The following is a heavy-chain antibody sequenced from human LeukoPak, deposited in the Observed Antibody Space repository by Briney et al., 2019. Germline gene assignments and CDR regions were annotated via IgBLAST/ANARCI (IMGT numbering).Heavy chain of an antibody. J-gene: IGHJ3*02. D-gene: IGHD5-24*01. CDR3: ARHFDRDGYKSNAFDI. CDR2: MYYSGST. V-gene: IGHV4-39*01. Sequence: WIRQPPGKGLEWIGSMYYSGSTYYNASLRSRVTISVDTSKNQFSLKLSSVTAADTAVYYCARHFDRDGYKSNAFDIWGQGTMVTVSS.